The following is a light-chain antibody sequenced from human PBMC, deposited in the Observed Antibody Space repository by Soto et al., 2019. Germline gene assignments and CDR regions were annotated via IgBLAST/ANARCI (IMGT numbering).Light chain of an antibody. CDR3: ETWDSSLSAGV. V-gene: IGLV1-51*02. CDR2: ENN. CDR1: SSNIGNNY. J-gene: IGLJ3*02. Sequence: QSVLTQPPSVSAAPGQKVTISCSGSSSNIGNNYVSWYQQIPGTAPKLLIYENNKRPSGIPDRLSGSKSGTSATLGITGLQTGDEADYYCETWDSSLSAGVFGGGTKLTVL.